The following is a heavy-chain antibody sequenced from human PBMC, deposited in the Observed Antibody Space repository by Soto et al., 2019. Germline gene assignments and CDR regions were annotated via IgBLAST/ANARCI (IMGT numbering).Heavy chain of an antibody. Sequence: SETLSLTCAVYGGSFIGYYWNWVRQPPGKGLEWIGEINQSGTTNYNPSLKSRVTISIATSKNQFSLKLSSLIATDTAVYYCARGSPRDSSGLYFDXWGQGGLVTVSA. CDR2: INQSGTT. D-gene: IGHD6-19*01. J-gene: IGHJ4*02. CDR3: ARGSPRDSSGLYFDX. V-gene: IGHV4-34*01. CDR1: GGSFIGYY.